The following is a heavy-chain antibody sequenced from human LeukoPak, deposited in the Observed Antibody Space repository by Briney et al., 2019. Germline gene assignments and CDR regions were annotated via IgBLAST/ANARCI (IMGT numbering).Heavy chain of an antibody. Sequence: GGSLRLSCAASGFTFSSYGMHWVRQAPGKGLEWVAVIWYDGSNKYYADSVKGRFTISRDNSKNTLYLQMNSLRAEDTAVYYCARDLDLHYDSSGYYYGGFDYWGQGTLVTVSS. CDR1: GFTFSSYG. V-gene: IGHV3-33*01. CDR2: IWYDGSNK. D-gene: IGHD3-22*01. CDR3: ARDLDLHYDSSGYYYGGFDY. J-gene: IGHJ4*02.